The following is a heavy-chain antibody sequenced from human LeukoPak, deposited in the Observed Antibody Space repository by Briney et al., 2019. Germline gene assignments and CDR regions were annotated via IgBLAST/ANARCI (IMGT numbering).Heavy chain of an antibody. J-gene: IGHJ6*02. CDR1: GYTFTGYY. CDR2: IHPNSGAT. V-gene: IGHV1-2*02. D-gene: IGHD5-18*01. Sequence: ASVKVSCKASGYTFTGYYIHWVRQAPGQGFEWMGWIHPNSGATGYAQNFQGRVTMTRDTSISTAYMDLSRLRSDDTAVYYCARNTAPGYGLDVWGQGTPVSVSS. CDR3: ARNTAPGYGLDV.